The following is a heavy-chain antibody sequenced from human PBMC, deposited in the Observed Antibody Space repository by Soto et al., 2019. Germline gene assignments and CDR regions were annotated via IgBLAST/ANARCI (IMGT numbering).Heavy chain of an antibody. D-gene: IGHD4-4*01. CDR3: AKITPSNYDPSYGMDV. Sequence: PGGSLRLSCAASGFTFSSYAMSWVRQAPGKGLEWVSAISGSGGSTYYADSVKGRFTISRDNSKNTLYLQMNSLRAEDTAVYYCAKITPSNYDPSYGMDVWGQGTTVTGS. V-gene: IGHV3-23*01. J-gene: IGHJ6*02. CDR1: GFTFSSYA. CDR2: ISGSGGST.